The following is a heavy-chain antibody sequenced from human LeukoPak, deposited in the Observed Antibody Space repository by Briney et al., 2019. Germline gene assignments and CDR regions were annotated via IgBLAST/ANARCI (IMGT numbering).Heavy chain of an antibody. CDR3: ARYTASNSGYSFDY. D-gene: IGHD3-22*01. CDR2: IHHSGAT. CDR1: GYSISSGYY. Sequence: SETLSLTCAVSGYSISSGYYWSWIRQPPGKGLEWIATIHHSGATYDNPSLKSRVTISVDTSKTQFSLNLSSVTAAGTAVYYCARYTASNSGYSFDYWGQGTLVTVSS. V-gene: IGHV4-38-2*01. J-gene: IGHJ4*02.